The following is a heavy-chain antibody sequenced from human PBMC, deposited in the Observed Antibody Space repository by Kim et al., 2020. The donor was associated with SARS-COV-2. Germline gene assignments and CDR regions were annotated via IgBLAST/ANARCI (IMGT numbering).Heavy chain of an antibody. CDR1: GFTFSSYE. J-gene: IGHJ4*02. CDR3: ARDQGNSSAWMFY. Sequence: GGSLRLSCAASGFTFSSYEMNWVRQAPGKGLEWVSYISSSGSTIYYADSVKGRFTISRDNAKNSLYLQMNSLRAEDTAVYYCARDQGNSSAWMFYWGQGTLVTVSS. V-gene: IGHV3-48*03. D-gene: IGHD6-19*01. CDR2: ISSSGSTI.